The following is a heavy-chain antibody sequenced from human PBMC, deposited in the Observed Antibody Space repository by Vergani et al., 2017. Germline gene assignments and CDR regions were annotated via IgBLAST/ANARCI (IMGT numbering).Heavy chain of an antibody. CDR3: ASFDYGDYFFDY. J-gene: IGHJ4*02. CDR1: GFTFSSYE. V-gene: IGHV3-48*03. CDR2: ISSSGSTI. D-gene: IGHD4-17*01. Sequence: EVQLVESGGGLVQPGGSLRLSCAASGFTFSSYEMNWVRQAPGKGLEWVSYISSSGSTIYYADSVKGRFTISRDNAKNSLYLQMNSLRAEDTAVYYCASFDYGDYFFDYWGQGTLVTVSS.